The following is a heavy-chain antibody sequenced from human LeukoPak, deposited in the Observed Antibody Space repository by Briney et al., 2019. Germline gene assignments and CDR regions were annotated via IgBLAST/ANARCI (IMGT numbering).Heavy chain of an antibody. V-gene: IGHV3-21*01. Sequence: GGSLRLSCAASGFTFSSYSMNWVRQAPGKGLEWVSSISSSSSYIYYADSVKGRFTISRDNAKNSLYLQMNSLRAEDTAVYYCAKGGVYCSSTSCYPFDYWGQGALVTVSS. CDR3: AKGGVYCSSTSCYPFDY. J-gene: IGHJ4*02. D-gene: IGHD2-2*01. CDR1: GFTFSSYS. CDR2: ISSSSSYI.